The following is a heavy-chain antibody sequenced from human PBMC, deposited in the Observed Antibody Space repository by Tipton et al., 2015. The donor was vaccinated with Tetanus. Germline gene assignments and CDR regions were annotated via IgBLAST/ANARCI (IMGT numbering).Heavy chain of an antibody. Sequence: SLRLSCAASGFSVSSMFTSWVRQAPGKGLEWVSIIHSADSGSAIFYADSVEGRFTISRDSSKNMLYLHMNSLRVEDTAIYYCVRFDFWGQGTLVTVSS. J-gene: IGHJ4*02. CDR2: IHSADSGSAI. CDR1: GFSVSSMF. CDR3: VRFDF. V-gene: IGHV3-53*01.